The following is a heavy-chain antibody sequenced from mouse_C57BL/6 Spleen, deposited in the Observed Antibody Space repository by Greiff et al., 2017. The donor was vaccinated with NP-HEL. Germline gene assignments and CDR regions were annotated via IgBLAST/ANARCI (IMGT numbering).Heavy chain of an antibody. V-gene: IGHV5-17*01. CDR1: GFTFSDYG. Sequence: EVKVEESGGGLVKPGGSLKLSCAASGFTFSDYGMHWVRLAPEKGLEWVAYISNGSSTIYYADTVKGRFTITRDNAKNTLFLQMTSLRSEDTAMYYCATVGPDYWGQSTTLTVSS. CDR2: ISNGSSTI. CDR3: ATVGPDY. J-gene: IGHJ2*01.